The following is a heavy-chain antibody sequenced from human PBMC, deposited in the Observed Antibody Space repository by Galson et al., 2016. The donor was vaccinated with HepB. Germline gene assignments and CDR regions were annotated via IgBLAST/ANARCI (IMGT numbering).Heavy chain of an antibody. Sequence: ETLSLTCAVFGGPFSGYYWTWIRQSPGKILEWIGDINHVGNTNYNPSLKSRVTISVDTYKNQFSLRLTSVTAADAGVYFCARGRYSRDYWGQGTLVTVSS. CDR2: INHVGNT. CDR1: GGPFSGYY. CDR3: ARGRYSRDY. V-gene: IGHV4-34*01. D-gene: IGHD5-18*01. J-gene: IGHJ4*02.